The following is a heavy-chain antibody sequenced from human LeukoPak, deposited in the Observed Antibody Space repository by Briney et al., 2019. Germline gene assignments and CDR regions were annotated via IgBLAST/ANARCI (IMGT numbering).Heavy chain of an antibody. J-gene: IGHJ3*02. CDR3: VRDPHGSGSSNSPHDAFDI. D-gene: IGHD3-10*01. V-gene: IGHV3-74*01. CDR1: GFSFSSYW. CDR2: IKTDGSST. Sequence: GGSLRLSCAASGFSFSSYWIHWVRQAPGKGLVWVARIKTDGSSTSYTDSVKGRFTISRDNAKNTLFLQMSSLRAEDTAVYYCVRDPHGSGSSNSPHDAFDIWGHGTMVTVSS.